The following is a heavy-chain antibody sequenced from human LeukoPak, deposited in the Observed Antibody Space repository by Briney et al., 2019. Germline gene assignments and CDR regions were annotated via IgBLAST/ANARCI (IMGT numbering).Heavy chain of an antibody. CDR2: INPNSGGT. CDR1: GYTFTAYY. J-gene: IGHJ4*02. V-gene: IGHV1-2*02. Sequence: GASVKVSCKASGYTFTAYYIHWVRQAPGQGLEWMGWINPNSGGTNYAQKFQGRVTMTRDTSISTAYMELSRLRSDDTAVYYCARVSGSYYRAFDYWGQGTLVTVSS. D-gene: IGHD1-26*01. CDR3: ARVSGSYYRAFDY.